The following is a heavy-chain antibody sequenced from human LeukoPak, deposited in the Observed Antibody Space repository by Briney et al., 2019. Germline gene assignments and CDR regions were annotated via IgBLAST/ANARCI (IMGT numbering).Heavy chain of an antibody. D-gene: IGHD3-22*01. CDR1: GFTVSSNY. Sequence: GGSLRLSCAASGFTVSSNYMSWVRQAPGKGLEWVSVIYSGGSTYYADPVKGRFTISRDNSKNTLYLQMNSLRAEDTAVYYCAREYYYDSSGYYPDYWGQGTLVTVSS. J-gene: IGHJ4*02. CDR3: AREYYYDSSGYYPDY. CDR2: IYSGGST. V-gene: IGHV3-66*01.